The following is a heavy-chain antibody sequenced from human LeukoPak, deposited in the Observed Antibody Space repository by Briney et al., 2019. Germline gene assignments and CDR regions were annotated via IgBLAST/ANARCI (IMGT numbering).Heavy chain of an antibody. J-gene: IGHJ5*02. CDR3: ARGKREMGPNWFDP. Sequence: GGSLRLSCAASGSTVSSNYMSWVRQAPGKGLEWVSVIYSGGSTYYADSVKGRFTISRDNSKNTLYLQMNSLRAEDTAVYYCARGKREMGPNWFDPWGQGTLVTVSS. CDR2: IYSGGST. D-gene: IGHD5-24*01. CDR1: GSTVSSNY. V-gene: IGHV3-53*01.